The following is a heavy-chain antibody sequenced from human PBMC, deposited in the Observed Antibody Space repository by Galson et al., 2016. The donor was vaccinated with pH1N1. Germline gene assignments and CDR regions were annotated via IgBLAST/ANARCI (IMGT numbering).Heavy chain of an antibody. V-gene: IGHV3-30*03. D-gene: IGHD2-21*02. CDR2: VSYDGSKT. J-gene: IGHJ4*02. CDR3: ARERGRHIVVVTAALFGY. Sequence: SLRLSCAASGLVFSNYGMHWVRQAPGKGLEWVAVVSYDGSKTYYADSVKGRFTISRDNSKNTLYLQMSSLRVEDTAVYYCARERGRHIVVVTAALFGYWGQGTLVTVSS. CDR1: GLVFSNYG.